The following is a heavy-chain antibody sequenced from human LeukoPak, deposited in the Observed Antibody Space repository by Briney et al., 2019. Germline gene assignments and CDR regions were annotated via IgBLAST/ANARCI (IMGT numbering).Heavy chain of an antibody. CDR3: ARGRVAAAGTSYAFDI. D-gene: IGHD6-13*01. CDR2: IYSGGST. Sequence: GGSLRLSCAASGFTVSSNYMSWVRQAPGKGLEWVSVIYSGGSTYYADSVNGRFTISRDNSKNTLYLQMNSLRVEDTAVYYCARGRVAAAGTSYAFDIWGQGTMVTVSS. CDR1: GFTVSSNY. V-gene: IGHV3-66*02. J-gene: IGHJ3*02.